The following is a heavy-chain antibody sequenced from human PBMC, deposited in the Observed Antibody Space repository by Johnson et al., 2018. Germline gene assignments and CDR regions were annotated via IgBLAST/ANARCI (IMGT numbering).Heavy chain of an antibody. CDR3: ARGGGWYRDAFDI. D-gene: IGHD6-19*01. V-gene: IGHV1-8*01. Sequence: VQLVESGAEVKKPGASVKVSCKASGYTFTSYDINWVRQAPGQGLEWMGYMNPNSGNTGYAQKFQGRVTMTRNISISTAYMELSSLSSEDTAVYYCARGGGWYRDAFDIWGQGTMVTVSS. J-gene: IGHJ3*02. CDR2: MNPNSGNT. CDR1: GYTFTSYD.